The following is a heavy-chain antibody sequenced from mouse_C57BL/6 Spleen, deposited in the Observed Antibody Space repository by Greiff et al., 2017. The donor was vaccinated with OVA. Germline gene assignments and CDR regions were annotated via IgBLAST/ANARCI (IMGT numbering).Heavy chain of an antibody. V-gene: IGHV1-15*01. CDR3: TRPLFDY. CDR1: GYTFTDYE. Sequence: VKLQESGAELVRPGASVTLSCKASGYTFTDYEMHWVKQTPVHGLEWIGAIDPETGGTAYNQKFKGKAILTADKSSSTAYMELRSLTSEDSAVYYCTRPLFDYWGQGTTLTVSS. CDR2: IDPETGGT. J-gene: IGHJ2*01.